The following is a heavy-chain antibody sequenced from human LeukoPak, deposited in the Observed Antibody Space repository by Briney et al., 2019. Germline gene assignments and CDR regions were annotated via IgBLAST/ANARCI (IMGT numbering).Heavy chain of an antibody. CDR2: INPNSGGT. CDR3: ARGYYDSSGYYYDQETDFDY. J-gene: IGHJ4*02. D-gene: IGHD3-22*01. CDR1: GYTFTGYY. Sequence: ASVKVSCKASGYTFTGYYMHWVRQAPGQGLEWMGWINPNSGGTNYAQKFQGRVTMTRDTSISTAYMELSRLRSDDTAVYYCARGYYDSSGYYYDQETDFDYWGQGTLVTVSS. V-gene: IGHV1-2*02.